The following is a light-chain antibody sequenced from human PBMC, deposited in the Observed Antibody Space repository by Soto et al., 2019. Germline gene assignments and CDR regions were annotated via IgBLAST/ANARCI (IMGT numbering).Light chain of an antibody. CDR1: SSDVGGYNY. J-gene: IGLJ2*01. V-gene: IGLV2-14*01. Sequence: QSALTQPASVSGSPGQAITISCTGTSSDVGGYNYVSWYQQHPGKAPELVIYDVSNRPAGVSYRFSGSKSGNTASLTISGLQAEDEADYYCSSYTSSITLVFGGGTQLAVL. CDR3: SSYTSSITLV. CDR2: DVS.